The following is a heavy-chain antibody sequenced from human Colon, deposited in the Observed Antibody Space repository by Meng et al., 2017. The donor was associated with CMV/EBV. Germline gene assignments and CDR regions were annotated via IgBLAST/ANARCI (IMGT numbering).Heavy chain of an antibody. CDR1: GYTFTSYG. V-gene: IGHV1-18*01. CDR3: ARYRDNYYDSSRLLHPFDY. CDR2: ISAYNGNT. Sequence: ASVKVSCKASGYTFTSYGISWVRQAPGQGREWMGWISAYNGNTNYAQKLQGRVTMTTDTSTSTAYMELRSLRSDDTAVYYCARYRDNYYDSSRLLHPFDYWGQGTLVTVSS. D-gene: IGHD3-22*01. J-gene: IGHJ4*02.